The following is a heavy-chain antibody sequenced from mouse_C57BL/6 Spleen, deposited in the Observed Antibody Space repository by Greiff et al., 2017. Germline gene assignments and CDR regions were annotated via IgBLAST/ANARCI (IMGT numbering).Heavy chain of an antibody. Sequence: VQRVESGAELVRPGASVTLSCKASGYTFTDYEMHWVKQTPVHGLEWIGAIDPETGGTAYNQKFKGKAILTADKSSSTAYMELRSLTSEDSAVYYCTRRGLTGDYFDYWGQGTTLTVSS. D-gene: IGHD3-1*01. J-gene: IGHJ2*01. CDR2: IDPETGGT. CDR1: GYTFTDYE. V-gene: IGHV1-15*01. CDR3: TRRGLTGDYFDY.